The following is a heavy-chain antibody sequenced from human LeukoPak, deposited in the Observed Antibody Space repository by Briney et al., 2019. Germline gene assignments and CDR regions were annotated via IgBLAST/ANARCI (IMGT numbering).Heavy chain of an antibody. CDR3: AILGLH. V-gene: IGHV3-64*01. J-gene: IGHJ4*02. CDR1: GFTFSSYA. Sequence: GGSLRLSCAASGFTFSSYAMHWVRQAPGKGLEYVSAISSNGGSTYYANSVKGRFTISRDNSKNTLYLQMGSLRAEDMAVYYCAILGLHWGQVTLVTVSS. CDR2: ISSNGGST. D-gene: IGHD5/OR15-5a*01.